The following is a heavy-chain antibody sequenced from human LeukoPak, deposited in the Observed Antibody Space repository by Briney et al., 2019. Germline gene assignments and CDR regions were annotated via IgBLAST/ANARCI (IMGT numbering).Heavy chain of an antibody. D-gene: IGHD1-26*01. CDR2: IWYDGSNK. J-gene: IGHJ4*02. V-gene: IGHV3-33*08. Sequence: GGSLRLSCAASGFTFSSYAMHWVRQAPGKGLEWVAVIWYDGSNKYYADSVKGRFTISRDNSKNTLYLQMNSLRAEDTAVYYCARDVVGAHSTYYFDYWGQGTLVTVSS. CDR3: ARDVVGAHSTYYFDY. CDR1: GFTFSSYA.